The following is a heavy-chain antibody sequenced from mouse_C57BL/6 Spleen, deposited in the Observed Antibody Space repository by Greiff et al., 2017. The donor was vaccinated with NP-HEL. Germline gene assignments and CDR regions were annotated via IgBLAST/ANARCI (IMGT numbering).Heavy chain of an antibody. J-gene: IGHJ2*01. CDR2: IYPGDGDT. Sequence: QVQLQQSGAELVKPGASVKISCKASGYAFSSYWMNWVKQRPGKGLEWIGQIYPGDGDTNYNGKFKGKATLTADNSSSTAYMQLSSLTSEDSAVYFCARRYYSNHDFDYWGQGTTLTVSS. CDR3: ARRYYSNHDFDY. V-gene: IGHV1-80*01. D-gene: IGHD2-5*01. CDR1: GYAFSSYW.